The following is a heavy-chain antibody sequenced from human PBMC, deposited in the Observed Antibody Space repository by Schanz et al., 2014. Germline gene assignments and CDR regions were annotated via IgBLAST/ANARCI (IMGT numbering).Heavy chain of an antibody. CDR2: IGNGGVTI. CDR3: ARGGPSYYFDD. CDR1: GFPFSDYF. V-gene: IGHV3-11*04. J-gene: IGHJ4*02. Sequence: QVQVVQSGGGLVKPGGSLRLSCTASGFPFSDYFMAWIRQPPGRGLEWVSYIGNGGVTIYYADSVKGRFTISRDNSKNTVYIQMISLRAEDTAVYYCARGGPSYYFDDWGQGTLVTVSS.